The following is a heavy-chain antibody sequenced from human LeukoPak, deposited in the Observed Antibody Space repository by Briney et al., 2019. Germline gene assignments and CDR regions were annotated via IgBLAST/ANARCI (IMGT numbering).Heavy chain of an antibody. CDR3: AHRLGYCSSTSCYNWFDP. V-gene: IGHV2-5*02. J-gene: IGHJ5*02. Sequence: ESGPTLVKPTQTLTLTCTFSGFSLSTSGVGVGWIRQPPGKALEWLALIYWDDDKRYSPSLKSRLTITKDTSKNQVVLTMTNMDPVDTATYYCAHRLGYCSSTSCYNWFDPRGQGTLVTVSS. CDR1: GFSLSTSGVG. D-gene: IGHD2-2*01. CDR2: IYWDDDK.